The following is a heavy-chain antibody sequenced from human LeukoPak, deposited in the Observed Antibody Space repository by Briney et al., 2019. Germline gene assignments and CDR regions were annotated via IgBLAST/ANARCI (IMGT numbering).Heavy chain of an antibody. V-gene: IGHV4-4*07. J-gene: IGHJ3*02. CDR3: ARSRGASDIVVVPAAGAFDI. CDR1: GGSISSYF. D-gene: IGHD2-2*01. CDR2: IYTSGST. Sequence: SETLSLTCAVSGGSISSYFWSWIRQPAGKGLEWIGRIYTSGSTNYNPSLKSRVTTSVDTSKNQFSLKLSSVTAANTAVYYCARSRGASDIVVVPAAGAFDIWGQGTMVTVSS.